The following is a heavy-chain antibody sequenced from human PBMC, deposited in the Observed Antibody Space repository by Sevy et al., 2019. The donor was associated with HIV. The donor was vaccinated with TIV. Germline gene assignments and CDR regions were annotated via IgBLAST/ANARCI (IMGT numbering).Heavy chain of an antibody. CDR3: ARPDDSTSD. V-gene: IGHV4-39*01. CDR1: GGSISSSSYY. J-gene: IGHJ1*01. CDR2: IYYSGST. Sequence: SETLSLTCTVSGGSISSSSYYWGWIRQPPGKGLEWIGSIYYSGSTYYNPSLKSRVTISVDTSKNQFSLKLSSVTAADTALYYCARPDDSTSDWGQGTLVTVSS. D-gene: IGHD3-22*01.